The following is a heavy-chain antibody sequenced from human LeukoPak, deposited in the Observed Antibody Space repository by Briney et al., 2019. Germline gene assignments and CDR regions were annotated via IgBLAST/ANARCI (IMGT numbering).Heavy chain of an antibody. CDR1: DGSISSSSYY. V-gene: IGHV4-39*01. CDR2: IYYSGST. J-gene: IGHJ6*03. Sequence: PSETLSLTCTVSDGSISSSSYYWGWIRQPPGKGLEWIGSIYYSGSTYYNPSLKSRVTISVDTSKNQFSLKLSSVTAADTAVYYCARQGFYYGSGSYLDYSYMDVWGKGTTVTISS. CDR3: ARQGFYYGSGSYLDYSYMDV. D-gene: IGHD3-10*01.